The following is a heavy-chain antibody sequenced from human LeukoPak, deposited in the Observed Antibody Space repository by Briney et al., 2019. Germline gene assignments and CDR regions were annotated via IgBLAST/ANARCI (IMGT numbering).Heavy chain of an antibody. D-gene: IGHD6-19*01. CDR1: GGSFSGYY. V-gene: IGHV4-34*01. CDR3: ARGRLGGGISI. J-gene: IGHJ3*02. Sequence: SETLSLTCAVYGGSFSGYYWSWIRQPPGKGLEWIGEINHSGSTNYNPSLKSRVTISVDTSKNQFSLKLSSVTAADTAVYYCARGRLGGGISIWGQGTMVTVSS. CDR2: INHSGST.